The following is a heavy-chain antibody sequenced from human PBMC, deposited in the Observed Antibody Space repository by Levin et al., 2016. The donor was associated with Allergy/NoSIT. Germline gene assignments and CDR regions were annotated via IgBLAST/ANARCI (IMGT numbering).Heavy chain of an antibody. V-gene: IGHV4-59*01. D-gene: IGHD7-27*01. CDR2: IYDSGST. Sequence: SETLSLTCTVSGGSISSYYWSWIRQPPGKGLEWIGYIYDSGSTKYNPSLKSRVTISVDTSKNQFSLNLSSVTAADTAVYYCARASHLGIAGGFDFWGQGTLVTVSS. J-gene: IGHJ4*02. CDR3: ARASHLGIAGGFDF. CDR1: GGSISSYY.